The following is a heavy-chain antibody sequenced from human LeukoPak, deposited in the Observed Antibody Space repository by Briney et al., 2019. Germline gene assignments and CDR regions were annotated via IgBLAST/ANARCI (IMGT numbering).Heavy chain of an antibody. CDR1: GGSISSGVYY. J-gene: IGHJ4*02. V-gene: IGHV4-61*08. D-gene: IGHD6-13*01. CDR2: IYYSGSA. CDR3: ARGDSSSWSYSY. Sequence: SQTLSLTCPVSGGSISSGVYYWSWIRQHPGKGLEWIGYIYYSGSANYNPSLKSRVTISVDTSKNQFSLKLSSVTAADTAVYYCARGDSSSWSYSYWGQGTLVTVSS.